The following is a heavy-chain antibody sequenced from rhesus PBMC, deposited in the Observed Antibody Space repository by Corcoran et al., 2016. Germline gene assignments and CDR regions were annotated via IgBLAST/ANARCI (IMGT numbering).Heavy chain of an antibody. Sequence: EVQLVQSGAEVKRPGESLRISCKTSGYSFTGSWISWVRQMPVKGLEWMVMIYPGDSATRYSPSFQGQVTISADKSISTAYLQWSSLNASDTATYYCAKDNPGWTGYYFYWGQGALVTVS. CDR3: AKDNPGWTGYYFY. D-gene: IGHD3-3*01. J-gene: IGHJ4*01. V-gene: IGHV5-43*01. CDR2: IYPGDSAT. CDR1: GYSFTGSW.